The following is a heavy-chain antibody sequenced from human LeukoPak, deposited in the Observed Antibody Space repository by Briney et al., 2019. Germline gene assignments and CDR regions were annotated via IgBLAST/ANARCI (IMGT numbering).Heavy chain of an antibody. D-gene: IGHD3-3*01. CDR2: IYHTGST. Sequence: PSETLSLTCTVSGDSISSYYWSWIRQPPGKGLEWIGNIYHTGSTNYNPSLKSRVTISLDPSKNHLSLNLSSVIAADTAVYYCARGYTIFGVAMEDYFDPWGQGTLVTVSS. CDR1: GDSISSYY. CDR3: ARGYTIFGVAMEDYFDP. J-gene: IGHJ5*02. V-gene: IGHV4-59*01.